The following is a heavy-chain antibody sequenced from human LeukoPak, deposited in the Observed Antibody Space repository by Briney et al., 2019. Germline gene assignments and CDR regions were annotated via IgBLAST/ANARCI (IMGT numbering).Heavy chain of an antibody. D-gene: IGHD3-22*01. Sequence: GGSLRLSCAASRFTFSSFAMHWVRQAPGKGLEWVAVISYDGSNKYYADSVKGRFTISRDNSKNTLYVQMHSLRAEDTAVYYCARDHYYDSPKYFQHWGQGTLVIVSS. J-gene: IGHJ1*01. V-gene: IGHV3-30*04. CDR1: RFTFSSFA. CDR2: ISYDGSNK. CDR3: ARDHYYDSPKYFQH.